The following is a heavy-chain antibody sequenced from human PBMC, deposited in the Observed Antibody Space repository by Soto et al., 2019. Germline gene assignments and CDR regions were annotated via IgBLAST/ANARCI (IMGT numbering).Heavy chain of an antibody. V-gene: IGHV5-51*01. CDR3: ARTPGPGVGASLEYYYFSGMDV. Sequence: GESLKISCEASGYSFTSYWIGWVRQMPGKGLEWMGIIHPGDSDTKYSPSFQGQVTISVDKSITTAYLQWSSLKASDTAMYYCARTPGPGVGASLEYYYFSGMDVWGQGTTVTVSS. D-gene: IGHD3-3*01. J-gene: IGHJ6*02. CDR2: IHPGDSDT. CDR1: GYSFTSYW.